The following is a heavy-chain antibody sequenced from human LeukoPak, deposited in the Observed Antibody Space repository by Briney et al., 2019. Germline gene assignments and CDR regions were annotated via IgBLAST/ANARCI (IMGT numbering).Heavy chain of an antibody. D-gene: IGHD6-13*01. CDR1: GYTFTGNF. J-gene: IGHJ4*02. V-gene: IGHV1-2*02. CDR3: ARIPGIAAAGTGY. CDR2: INPNSGGT. Sequence: ASVKVSCKTSGYTFTGNFMHWVRQAPGQGLEWMGWINPNSGGTNYAQKFQGRVTMTRDTSISTAYMELSRLRSDDTAVYYCARIPGIAAAGTGYWGQGTLVTVSS.